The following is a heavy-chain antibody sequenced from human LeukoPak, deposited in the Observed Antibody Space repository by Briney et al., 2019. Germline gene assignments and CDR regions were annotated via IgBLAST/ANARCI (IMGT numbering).Heavy chain of an antibody. CDR2: IWYDGSNK. D-gene: IGHD2-8*01. CDR3: ARDANPNGVCEHFDY. J-gene: IGHJ4*02. CDR1: GFTFSDYY. V-gene: IGHV3-33*08. Sequence: GGSLRLSCAASGFTFSDYYMSWVRQGPGKGLEWVALIWYDGSNKYYADSVKGRFTISRDNSKNTLYLQMNSLRAEDTAVYYCARDANPNGVCEHFDYWGQGTLVTVSS.